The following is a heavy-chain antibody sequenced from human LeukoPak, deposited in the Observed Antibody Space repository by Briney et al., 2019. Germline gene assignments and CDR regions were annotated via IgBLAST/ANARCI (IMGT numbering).Heavy chain of an antibody. J-gene: IGHJ4*02. Sequence: PSETLSLTCTVSGGSISSHYWSWIRQPPRKGLEWIGYIYYSGSTKYNPSLTSRVTISVDTSKNQFSLKLSSVTAVDTAAYYCARVHGSGWYGVRYYFDYWGQGTLVTVSS. V-gene: IGHV4-59*11. CDR3: ARVHGSGWYGVRYYFDY. CDR2: IYYSGST. D-gene: IGHD6-19*01. CDR1: GGSISSHY.